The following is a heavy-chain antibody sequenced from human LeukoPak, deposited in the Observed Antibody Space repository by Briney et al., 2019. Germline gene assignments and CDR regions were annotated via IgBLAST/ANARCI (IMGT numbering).Heavy chain of an antibody. CDR1: GGSFSGYY. D-gene: IGHD2-2*01. CDR2: INHSGST. Sequence: SETLSLTCAVYGGSFSGYYWSWIRQPPGKGLEWIGEINHSGSTNYNPSLKSRVTISVDTSKNQFSLKLSSVTAADTAVYYCARGGSSTSCDAGCYYGMDVWGQGTTVTVSS. J-gene: IGHJ6*02. CDR3: ARGGSSTSCDAGCYYGMDV. V-gene: IGHV4-34*01.